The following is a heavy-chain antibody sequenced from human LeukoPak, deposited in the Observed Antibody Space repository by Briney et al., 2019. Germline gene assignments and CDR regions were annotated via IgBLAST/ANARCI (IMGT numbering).Heavy chain of an antibody. CDR2: IKQDGSEK. D-gene: IGHD6-13*01. Sequence: GGSLRLSCAASGFTLSTYWMTWVRQAPGKGLEWVANIKQDGSEKYYVDSVKGRFTISRDNAKNSLYLQMNSLRAEDTAVDYCAREEAAGTPGGYWGQGILVTVSS. CDR1: GFTLSTYW. V-gene: IGHV3-7*01. J-gene: IGHJ4*02. CDR3: AREEAAGTPGGY.